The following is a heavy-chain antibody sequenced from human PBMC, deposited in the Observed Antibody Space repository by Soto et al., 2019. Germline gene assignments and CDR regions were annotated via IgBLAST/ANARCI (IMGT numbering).Heavy chain of an antibody. CDR1: GFTFSTYW. D-gene: IGHD2-15*01. V-gene: IGHV3-74*01. CDR3: ARATGSNNPFDS. Sequence: EVQLVESGGGLVQPGGSLRLSCAASGFTFSTYWMLWVRQGPGRGLVWVSRISSDGSSTTYADSVKGRFTTSRDNARNTLYLQMDSLRAEDTAIYYCARATGSNNPFDSWGQGTLVTVSS. CDR2: ISSDGSST. J-gene: IGHJ4*02.